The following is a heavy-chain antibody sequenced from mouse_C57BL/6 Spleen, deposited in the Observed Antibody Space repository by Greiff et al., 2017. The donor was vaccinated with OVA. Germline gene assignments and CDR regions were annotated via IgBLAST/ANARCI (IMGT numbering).Heavy chain of an antibody. V-gene: IGHV10-1*01. D-gene: IGHD1-1*01. CDR1: GFSFNTYA. CDR3: VRHYYGSSLLFAY. Sequence: EVKLMESGGGLVQPKGSLKLSCAASGFSFNTYAMNWVRQAPGKGLEWVARIRSKSNNYATYYADSVKDRFTISRDDSESMLYLQMNNLKTEDTAMYYCVRHYYGSSLLFAYWGQGTLVTVSA. J-gene: IGHJ3*01. CDR2: IRSKSNNYAT.